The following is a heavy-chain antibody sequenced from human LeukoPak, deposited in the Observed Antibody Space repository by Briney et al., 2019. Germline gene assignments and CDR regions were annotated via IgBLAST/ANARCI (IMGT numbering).Heavy chain of an antibody. CDR3: ARGTGTTVYRQYYFDY. V-gene: IGHV4-59*08. CDR1: GGSISSYY. Sequence: SETLSLTCTVSGGSISSYYWSWIRQPPGKGLEWIGYIYYSGSTNYNPSLKSRVTISVDTSKNQFSLKLSSVTAADTAVYYCARGTGTTVYRQYYFDYWGQGTLVTVSS. D-gene: IGHD1-1*01. J-gene: IGHJ4*02. CDR2: IYYSGST.